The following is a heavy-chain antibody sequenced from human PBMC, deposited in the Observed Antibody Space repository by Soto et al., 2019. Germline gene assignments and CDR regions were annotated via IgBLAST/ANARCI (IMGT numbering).Heavy chain of an antibody. V-gene: IGHV1-69*02. CDR2: IIPILGIA. CDR1: GGTFSSYT. D-gene: IGHD4-17*01. J-gene: IGHJ4*02. Sequence: QVQLVQSGAEVKKPGSSVKVSCKASGGTFSSYTISWVRQAPGQGLEWMGRIIPILGIANYAQKFQGRVTITADKSTSTADMELSSLRSEDTAVYYCASLATATVTGHGASFAYWGQGTLVTVYS. CDR3: ASLATATVTGHGASFAY.